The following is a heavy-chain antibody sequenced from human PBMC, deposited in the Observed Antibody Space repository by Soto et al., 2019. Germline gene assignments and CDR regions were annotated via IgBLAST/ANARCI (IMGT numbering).Heavy chain of an antibody. Sequence: GGSLRLSCAASGFTFSSYAMSWVRQAPGKGLEWVSAISGSGGSTYYADSVKGRFTISRDNSKNTLYLQMNSLRAEDTAVYYCAKTALGAYVRLYYFDYWGQGTLVTVSS. J-gene: IGHJ4*02. CDR1: GFTFSSYA. CDR2: ISGSGGST. D-gene: IGHD2-21*01. CDR3: AKTALGAYVRLYYFDY. V-gene: IGHV3-23*01.